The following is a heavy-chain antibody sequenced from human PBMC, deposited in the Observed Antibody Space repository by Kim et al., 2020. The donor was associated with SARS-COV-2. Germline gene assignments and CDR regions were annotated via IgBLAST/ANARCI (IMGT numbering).Heavy chain of an antibody. V-gene: IGHV1-3*01. J-gene: IGHJ4*02. D-gene: IGHD6-13*01. CDR3: ARVAGITAAGSVGY. Sequence: SQKCQGRVTITRDTSASTAYMELSSLRSEDTAVYYCARVAGITAAGSVGYWGQGTLVTVSS.